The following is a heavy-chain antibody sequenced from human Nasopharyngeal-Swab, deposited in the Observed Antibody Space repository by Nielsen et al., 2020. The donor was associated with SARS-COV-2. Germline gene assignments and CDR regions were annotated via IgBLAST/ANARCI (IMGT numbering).Heavy chain of an antibody. J-gene: IGHJ4*02. Sequence: ESLKISCAASGFTFSSYAMCWVRQAPGKGLEWVSAISGSGGSTYYADSVKGRFTISRDNSKNTLYLQMNSLRAEDTAVYYCAKVFPASGGYGDEFDYWGQGTLVTVSS. CDR2: ISGSGGST. D-gene: IGHD1-26*01. CDR1: GFTFSSYA. CDR3: AKVFPASGGYGDEFDY. V-gene: IGHV3-23*01.